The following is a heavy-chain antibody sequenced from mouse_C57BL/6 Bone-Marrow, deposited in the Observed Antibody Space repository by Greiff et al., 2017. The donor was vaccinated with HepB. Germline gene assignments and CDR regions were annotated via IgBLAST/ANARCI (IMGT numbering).Heavy chain of an antibody. CDR3: TPTVAYAYYAMDY. CDR1: GYTFTDYE. V-gene: IGHV1-15*01. D-gene: IGHD1-1*01. J-gene: IGHJ4*01. CDR2: IDPETGGT. Sequence: QVQLQQSGAELVRPGASVTLSCKASGYTFTDYEMHWVKQTPVHGLEWIGAIDPETGGTAYNQKFKGKAILTADKSTSTAYMERRSLTSEDSAVYYCTPTVAYAYYAMDYWGQGTSVTVSS.